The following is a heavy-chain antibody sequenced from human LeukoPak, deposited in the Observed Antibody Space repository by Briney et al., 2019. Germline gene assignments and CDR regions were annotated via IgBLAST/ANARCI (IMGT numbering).Heavy chain of an antibody. Sequence: GRSLRLSCAASGFTFSSYGMNWVRQAPGKGVEWVAVISYDGSNKYYADSVKGRFTISRDNAKNTLYLQMNSLRAEDTAVYYCARGGSGWSSYFDYWGQGTLVTVSS. CDR2: ISYDGSNK. D-gene: IGHD6-19*01. J-gene: IGHJ4*02. V-gene: IGHV3-30*03. CDR3: ARGGSGWSSYFDY. CDR1: GFTFSSYG.